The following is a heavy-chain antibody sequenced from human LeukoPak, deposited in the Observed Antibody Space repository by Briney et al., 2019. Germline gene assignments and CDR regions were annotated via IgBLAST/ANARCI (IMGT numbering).Heavy chain of an antibody. V-gene: IGHV3-48*04. CDR3: ASLLPPRIAVAGPDFDY. CDR1: GFTFSSYS. Sequence: PGGSLRFSCAASGFTFSSYSMNWVRQAPGKGLEWVSYISSSSSTIYYADSVKGRFTISRDNAKNSLYLQMNSLRAEDTAVYYCASLLPPRIAVAGPDFDYWGQGTLVTVSS. D-gene: IGHD6-19*01. CDR2: ISSSSSTI. J-gene: IGHJ4*02.